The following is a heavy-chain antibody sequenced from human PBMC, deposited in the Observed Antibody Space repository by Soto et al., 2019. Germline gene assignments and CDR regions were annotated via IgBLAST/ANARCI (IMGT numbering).Heavy chain of an antibody. J-gene: IGHJ6*03. Sequence: QVQLVQSGAEVKKPGSSVKVSCKASGGTFSSYTISWVRQAPGQGLEWMGRIIPILGIANYAQKFQGRVTITADKSTSTAYMELSSLRSEDTALYYCARENYEDDYIWGSSTGPLAYMDVWGKGTTVTVSS. CDR2: IIPILGIA. CDR3: ARENYEDDYIWGSSTGPLAYMDV. D-gene: IGHD3-16*01. CDR1: GGTFSSYT. V-gene: IGHV1-69*08.